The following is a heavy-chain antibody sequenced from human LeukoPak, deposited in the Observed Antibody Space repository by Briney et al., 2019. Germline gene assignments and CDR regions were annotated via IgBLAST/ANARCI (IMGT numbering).Heavy chain of an antibody. CDR3: ARDPGRYFDWPRGAYNWFDP. CDR2: IRYDGSNK. V-gene: IGHV3-30*02. D-gene: IGHD3-9*01. CDR1: GFTFSSYG. Sequence: PGGSLRLSCAASGFTFSSYGMHWVRQAPGKGLEWVAFIRYDGSNKYYADSVKGRFTISRDNSKNTLYLQMNSLRAEDTAVYYCARDPGRYFDWPRGAYNWFDPWGQGTLVTVSS. J-gene: IGHJ5*02.